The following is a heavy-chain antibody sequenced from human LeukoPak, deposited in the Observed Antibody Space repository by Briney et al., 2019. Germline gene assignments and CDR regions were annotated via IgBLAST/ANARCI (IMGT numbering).Heavy chain of an antibody. CDR3: ARGHYGLDV. V-gene: IGHV3-21*01. CDR2: ISGSSTFI. CDR1: GFTFSSYT. D-gene: IGHD3-10*01. Sequence: PGGSLRLSCAASGFTFSSYTINWVRQAPGKGLEWVSSISGSSTFIYYADSLKGRFSISRDNADNSLYLQMNSLRAEDTAVYYCARGHYGLDVWGQGTTVTVSS. J-gene: IGHJ6*02.